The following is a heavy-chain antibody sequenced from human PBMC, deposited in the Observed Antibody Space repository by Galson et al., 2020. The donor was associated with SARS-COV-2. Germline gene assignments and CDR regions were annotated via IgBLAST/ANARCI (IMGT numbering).Heavy chain of an antibody. CDR2: ISAYNGNT. CDR3: AKVDDFWTGYYTGFDY. V-gene: IGHV1-18*04. Sequence: ASVKVSCQASGYPFTTYGISWVRQAPGQGLEWMGWISAYNGNTKYAQKLQGRVTMTTDTSTSTAYMELRSLTSDDTAVYYCAKVDDFWTGYYTGFDYWGQGTLVTVSS. D-gene: IGHD3-3*01. CDR1: GYPFTTYG. J-gene: IGHJ4*02.